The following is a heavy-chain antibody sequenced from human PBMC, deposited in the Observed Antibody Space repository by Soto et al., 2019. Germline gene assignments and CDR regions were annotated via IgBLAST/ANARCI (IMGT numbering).Heavy chain of an antibody. Sequence: SETLSLTCTVSGGSISRSVYYWGWIRQPPGKGLEWIGSIYSTGSAHYNPSLTSRVTISVDTSKNQFSLKLRSVTAADTAVYYCARVLGGYDLTWGQGTLVTVSS. J-gene: IGHJ5*02. V-gene: IGHV4-39*01. CDR2: IYSTGSA. D-gene: IGHD5-12*01. CDR1: GGSISRSVYY. CDR3: ARVLGGYDLT.